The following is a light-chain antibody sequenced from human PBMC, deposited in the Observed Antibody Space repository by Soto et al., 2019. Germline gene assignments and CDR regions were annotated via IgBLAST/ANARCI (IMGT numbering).Light chain of an antibody. CDR3: QQYFNTPWT. J-gene: IGKJ1*01. CDR2: CAS. CDR1: QSLLYRSKNKDY. Sequence: DIIMTQSPESMAVSLGERATINCKSSQSLLYRSKNKDYLAWYQQKPGQPPRLLIYCASTRESGVSDRFSGSGSGTDFTLTVTSMQAEDVAVYYCQQYFNTPWTFGQGTKVEIK. V-gene: IGKV4-1*01.